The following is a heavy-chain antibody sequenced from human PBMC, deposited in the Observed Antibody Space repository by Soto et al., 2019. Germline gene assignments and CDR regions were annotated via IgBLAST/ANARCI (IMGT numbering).Heavy chain of an antibody. CDR2: IIARGGST. D-gene: IGHD6-19*01. J-gene: IGHJ4*02. CDR3: ANVAQSGWYHGSGY. V-gene: IGHV3-23*01. Sequence: PGGSVRLSCAASGCTFISYAMSWVRQALGKELEWVSAIIARGGSTYYADSGKGRFTISRDKAKKTRYLQMNSLRAEDTAVHYSANVAQSGWYHGSGYWGQGTLVTVSS. CDR1: GCTFISYA.